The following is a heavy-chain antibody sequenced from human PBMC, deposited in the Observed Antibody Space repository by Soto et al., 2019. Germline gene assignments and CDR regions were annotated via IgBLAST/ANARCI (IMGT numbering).Heavy chain of an antibody. CDR3: ARGPNGRYYDSWAYYYYGMDV. V-gene: IGHV4-31*03. D-gene: IGHD3-22*01. CDR2: IYYSGST. CDR1: GGSISSGGYY. J-gene: IGHJ6*02. Sequence: SETLSLTCTVSGGSISSGGYYWSWIRQHPGKGLEWIGYIYYSGSTYYGPSLKSRVTISVDTSKNQFSLKLSSVTAADTAVYYCARGPNGRYYDSWAYYYYGMDVWGQGTTVTVSS.